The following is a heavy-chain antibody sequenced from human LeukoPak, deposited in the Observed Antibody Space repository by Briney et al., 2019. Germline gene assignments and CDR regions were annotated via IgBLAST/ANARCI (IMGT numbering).Heavy chain of an antibody. Sequence: ASVQVSCKASGYTFTGYYMHWVRQATGQGLEWMGWMNPNSGNTGYAQKFQGRVTMTRNTSISTAYMELSSLRSDDTAVYYCAREFQPGWLDPWGQGTLVTVSS. CDR1: GYTFTGYY. V-gene: IGHV1-8*02. CDR3: AREFQPGWLDP. CDR2: MNPNSGNT. D-gene: IGHD1-14*01. J-gene: IGHJ5*02.